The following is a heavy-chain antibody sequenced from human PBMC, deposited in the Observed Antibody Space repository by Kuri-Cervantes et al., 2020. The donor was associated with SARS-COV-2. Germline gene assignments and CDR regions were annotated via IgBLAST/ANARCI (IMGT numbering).Heavy chain of an antibody. J-gene: IGHJ4*02. Sequence: GGSLRLSCAASESTFSSYAMHWVRQAPGKGLEWVGVISYDGSNKDYADSVKGRFTISRDNSNNTLYLQMNSLRAEDTAMYYCAAERYEWLAYAYYFDLWGQGTLVTVSS. CDR2: ISYDGSNK. CDR1: ESTFSSYA. D-gene: IGHD6-19*01. V-gene: IGHV3-30-3*01. CDR3: AAERYEWLAYAYYFDL.